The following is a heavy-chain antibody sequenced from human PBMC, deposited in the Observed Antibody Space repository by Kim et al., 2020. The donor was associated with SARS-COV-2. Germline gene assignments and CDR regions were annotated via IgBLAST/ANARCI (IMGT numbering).Heavy chain of an antibody. Sequence: SETLSPTCTVSGGSISSGGYYWSWIRQHPGKGLEWIGYIYYSGSTYYNPSLKSRVTISVDTSKNQFSLKLSSVTAADTAVYYCARRDYDYIWGSYRSGWFDPWGQGTLVPVSS. J-gene: IGHJ5*02. V-gene: IGHV4-31*03. D-gene: IGHD3-16*02. CDR1: GGSISSGGYY. CDR2: IYYSGST. CDR3: ARRDYDYIWGSYRSGWFDP.